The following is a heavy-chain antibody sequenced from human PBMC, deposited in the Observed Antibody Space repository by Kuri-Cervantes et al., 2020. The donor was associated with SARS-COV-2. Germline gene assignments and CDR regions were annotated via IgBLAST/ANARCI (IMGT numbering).Heavy chain of an antibody. CDR1: GYTFTSYY. D-gene: IGHD6-13*01. V-gene: IGHV1-46*01. CDR3: ARTRIAAAGTDAFDI. Sequence: ASVKVSCKASGYTFTSYYMHWVRQAPGQGLEWMGIINPSGGSTSYAQKFQGRVTMTRDTSTSTVYMELSSLRSEDTAVYYCARTRIAAAGTDAFDIWGQGTMVT. CDR2: INPSGGST. J-gene: IGHJ3*02.